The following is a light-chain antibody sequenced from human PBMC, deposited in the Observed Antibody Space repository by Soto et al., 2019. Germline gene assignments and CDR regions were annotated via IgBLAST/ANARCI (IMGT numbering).Light chain of an antibody. CDR1: QSINNW. J-gene: IGKJ4*01. CDR2: KAS. Sequence: DIQMTQSPSTLSASVGDRVTITCRASQSINNWLAWYQQKPGKAPKLRISKASNLKSGVPSRFSGTGSGTEFTLGISGLQTDDFVSYYCEEYYSYPFTFGGGTKVEI. V-gene: IGKV1-5*03. CDR3: EEYYSYPFT.